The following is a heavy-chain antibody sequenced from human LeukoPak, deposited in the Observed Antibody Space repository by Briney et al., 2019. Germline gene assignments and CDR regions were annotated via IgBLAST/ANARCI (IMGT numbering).Heavy chain of an antibody. CDR2: VYYTGST. CDR3: ARTQYCSSTSCYFGYFDY. V-gene: IGHV4-61*01. Sequence: SETLSLTCTVSGGSVSSASYYWSWIRQPPGKGLEWIAYVYYTGSTNYNPSLKSRVTISLDTSKNQFSLKLSSVTAADTAVYYCARTQYCSSTSCYFGYFDYWGQGTLVTVSS. CDR1: GGSVSSASYY. J-gene: IGHJ4*02. D-gene: IGHD2-2*01.